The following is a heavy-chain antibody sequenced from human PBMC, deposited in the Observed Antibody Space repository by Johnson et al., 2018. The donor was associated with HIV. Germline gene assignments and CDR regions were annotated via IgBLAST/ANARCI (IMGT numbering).Heavy chain of an antibody. CDR2: IRYDGSNK. J-gene: IGHJ3*02. CDR3: AKWGTITGTTGVFDI. V-gene: IGHV3-30*02. CDR1: GFTFSNYG. D-gene: IGHD1-7*01. Sequence: QVQLVESGGGVVQPGGSLRLSCAASGFTFSNYGMHWVRQAPGKGLEWVAFIRYDGSNKYYADSVKGRFTISRDNSKNTLYLQMNSLRAEDTAVYYCAKWGTITGTTGVFDIWGQGTMVTVSS.